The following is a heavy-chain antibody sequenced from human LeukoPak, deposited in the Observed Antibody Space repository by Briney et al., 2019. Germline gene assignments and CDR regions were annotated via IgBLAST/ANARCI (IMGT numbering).Heavy chain of an antibody. CDR3: AKGGQTDRFDY. D-gene: IGHD5-12*01. CDR1: GFTFNSYA. Sequence: GGSLRLSCAASGFTFNSYAMSWVRQAPGKGLEWVSGITNSGGNTYYADSVKGRFTISRDNSKSTLYLQMNSLRAEDTAVFYCAKGGQTDRFDYWGQGALGTVSS. V-gene: IGHV3-23*01. CDR2: ITNSGGNT. J-gene: IGHJ4*02.